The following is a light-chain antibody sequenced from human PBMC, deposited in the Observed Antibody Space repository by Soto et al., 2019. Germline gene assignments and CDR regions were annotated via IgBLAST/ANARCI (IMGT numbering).Light chain of an antibody. CDR3: QQSYSTPRT. J-gene: IGKJ1*01. Sequence: DIQMTQSPSSLSASLGDRVTITCRASQSISSYLNWYQQKTGKDPKLLIYAASSLQSGVPSRFSGSGSGTDFNLTISSLQTEDFATYYCQQSYSTPRTFGQGTKLEIK. V-gene: IGKV1-39*01. CDR2: AAS. CDR1: QSISSY.